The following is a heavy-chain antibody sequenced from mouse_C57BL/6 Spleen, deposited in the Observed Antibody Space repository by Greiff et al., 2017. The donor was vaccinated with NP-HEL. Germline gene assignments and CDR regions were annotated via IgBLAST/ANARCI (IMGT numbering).Heavy chain of an antibody. V-gene: IGHV1-82*01. CDR3: ARWDYGSSVFDY. J-gene: IGHJ2*01. Sequence: VKLMESGPELVKPGASVKISCKASGYAFSSSWMNWVKQRPGKGLEWIGRIYPGDGDTNYNGKFKGKATLTADKSSSTAYMQLSSLTSEDSAVYFCARWDYGSSVFDYWGQGTTLTVSS. CDR2: IYPGDGDT. CDR1: GYAFSSSW. D-gene: IGHD1-1*01.